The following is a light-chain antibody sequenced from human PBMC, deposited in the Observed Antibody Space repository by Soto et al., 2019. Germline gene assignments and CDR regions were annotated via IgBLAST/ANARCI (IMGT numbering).Light chain of an antibody. V-gene: IGLV2-14*03. CDR3: SSYTSSNSVI. J-gene: IGLJ2*01. Sequence: QSVLTQPASVSGSPGQSITISCTGTNSDVGAYNSVSWYQRHPGKAPKLIIFDVSYRPSGVSDRFSGSKSGSTASLTISGLQAEDEADYYCSSYTSSNSVIFGGGTKVTVL. CDR1: NSDVGAYNS. CDR2: DVS.